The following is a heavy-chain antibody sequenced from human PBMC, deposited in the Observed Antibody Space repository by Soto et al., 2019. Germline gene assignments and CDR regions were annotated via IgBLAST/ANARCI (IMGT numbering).Heavy chain of an antibody. CDR2: VSYDGSNN. V-gene: IGHV3-30-3*01. D-gene: IGHD3-10*01. CDR3: ARDSDPRMVREVLTEDFDH. CDR1: GFTFSSFG. Sequence: QVQLVESGGGEVQPGRSLRLSCAASGFTFSSFGMHWVRQAPGKGLGWVAVVSYDGSNNYYANAVKGRFTISRDNSMNMLCLQMNSLTLEDTALYYCARDSDPRMVREVLTEDFDHWGQGPLVTVSS. J-gene: IGHJ4*02.